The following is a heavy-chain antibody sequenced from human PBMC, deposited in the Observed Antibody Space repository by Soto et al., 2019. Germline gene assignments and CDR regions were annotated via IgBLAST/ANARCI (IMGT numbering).Heavy chain of an antibody. Sequence: ASGFTFSSYEMNWVRQAPGKGLEWISYISSSGSYKYNADSVKGRFTISRDNAKNSLYLQMESLRAEDTAVYYCARRGRGFSGYDSAFDSWGQGALVTVSS. V-gene: IGHV3-48*03. CDR1: GFTFSSYE. CDR2: ISSSGSYK. D-gene: IGHD5-12*01. CDR3: ARRGRGFSGYDSAFDS. J-gene: IGHJ4*02.